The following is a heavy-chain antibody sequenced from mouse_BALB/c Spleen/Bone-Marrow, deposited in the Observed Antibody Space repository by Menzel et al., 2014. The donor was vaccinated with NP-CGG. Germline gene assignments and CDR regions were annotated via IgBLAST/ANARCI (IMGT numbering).Heavy chain of an antibody. D-gene: IGHD2-1*01. CDR1: GYTFTHYY. J-gene: IGHJ4*01. V-gene: IGHV1-77*01. CDR2: IYPGSGNT. CDR3: ARGYGNYGDY. Sequence: QVQLKESGAELARPGASVKLSCKASGYTFTHYYINWVMQRTGQGLEWIGEIYPGSGNTYYNEKFKGKATLTADTSSSTAYLQLSSLTSEDSAVYFCARGYGNYGDYWGQGTSVTVSS.